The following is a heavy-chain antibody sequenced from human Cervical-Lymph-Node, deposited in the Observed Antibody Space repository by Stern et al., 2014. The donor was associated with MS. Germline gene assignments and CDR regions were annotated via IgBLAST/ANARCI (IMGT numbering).Heavy chain of an antibody. V-gene: IGHV1-18*01. J-gene: IGHJ3*01. CDR2: IGTRFGNT. Sequence: VQLVESGAEVKKPGASVKVSCKASGYTFTEFAISWVRQAPGQGLEWMGWIGTRFGNTNHAQRFQGRLTMTTDTSANTAYMEVRSLRSDDTAMYYCRAGSDDFDVWGQGTMVTVSS. D-gene: IGHD6-13*01. CDR1: GYTFTEFA. CDR3: RAGSDDFDV.